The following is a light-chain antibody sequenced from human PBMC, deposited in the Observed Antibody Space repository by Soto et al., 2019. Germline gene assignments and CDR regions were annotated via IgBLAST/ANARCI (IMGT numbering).Light chain of an antibody. CDR1: RSVLYKSNNKNH. J-gene: IGKJ4*01. V-gene: IGKV4-1*01. CDR3: QQYFDVPFT. CDR2: WAS. Sequence: DIVMTHSPDSLAVSLGERATMSCKCSRSVLYKSNNKNHLAWYQQKPGQPPQLIIYWASTRESGVPERFSGSGSGTDFTLTISSLEAEDVAFYWCQQYFDVPFTFGGGTKVDIK.